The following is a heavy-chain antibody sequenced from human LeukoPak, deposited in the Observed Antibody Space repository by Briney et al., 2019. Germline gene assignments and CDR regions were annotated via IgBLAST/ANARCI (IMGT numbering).Heavy chain of an antibody. CDR3: ARAPTKYSGSYRFDY. CDR2: IYYSGST. J-gene: IGHJ4*02. D-gene: IGHD1-26*01. CDR1: GGSISSSSYY. Sequence: SETLSLTCTVSGGSISSSSYYWGWIRQPPGKGLEWIGSIYYSGSTYYNPSLKSRVTISVDTSKNQFSLKLSSVTAADTAVYYCARAPTKYSGSYRFDYWGQGTLVTVSS. V-gene: IGHV4-39*07.